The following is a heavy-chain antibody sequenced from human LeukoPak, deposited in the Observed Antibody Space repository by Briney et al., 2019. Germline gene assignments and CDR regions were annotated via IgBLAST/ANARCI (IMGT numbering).Heavy chain of an antibody. CDR1: GGSFSGYY. D-gene: IGHD6-19*01. CDR3: ARGGRQVPYYFDY. Sequence: SETLSLTCAVYGGSFSGYYWSWIRQPPGKGLEWIGEINHSGSTNYNPSLKSRVTISVDTSKNQFSLKLSSVTAADTAVHYCARGGRQVPYYFDYWGQGTLVTVSS. V-gene: IGHV4-34*01. CDR2: INHSGST. J-gene: IGHJ4*02.